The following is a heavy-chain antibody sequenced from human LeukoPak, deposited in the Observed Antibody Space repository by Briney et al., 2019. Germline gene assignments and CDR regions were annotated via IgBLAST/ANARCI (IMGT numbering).Heavy chain of an antibody. Sequence: SVTVSCKASGRTFSSYAIIWVRQAPGHGLEWMGRIIPILGIANYAQKFQGRVTITADKSTSTAYMELSSLRSEDTAVYYCAREAGYSSSWYYFDYWGQGTLVTVSS. V-gene: IGHV1-69*04. J-gene: IGHJ4*02. CDR2: IIPILGIA. CDR3: AREAGYSSSWYYFDY. D-gene: IGHD6-13*01. CDR1: GRTFSSYA.